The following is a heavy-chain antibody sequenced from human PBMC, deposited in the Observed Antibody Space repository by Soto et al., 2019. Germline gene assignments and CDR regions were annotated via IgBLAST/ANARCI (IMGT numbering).Heavy chain of an antibody. CDR3: AKEIDYYYDSSHNLDS. V-gene: IGHV3-23*01. Sequence: EVQLLESGGGLVQPGGSLRLSCAASGFTFSKYAMNWVRQAPGKGLEWVSTISASARNTYYADSVKGRFTISRDNSRNMLYKEMNSPRAEDTAVYFCAKEIDYYYDSSHNLDSWGQGTLVTVSS. J-gene: IGHJ4*02. D-gene: IGHD3-22*01. CDR1: GFTFSKYA. CDR2: ISASARNT.